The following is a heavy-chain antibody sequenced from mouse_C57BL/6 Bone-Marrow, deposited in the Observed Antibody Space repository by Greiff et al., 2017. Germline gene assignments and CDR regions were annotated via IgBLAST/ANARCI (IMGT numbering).Heavy chain of an antibody. Sequence: QVQLQQSGAELARPGASVKLSCKASGYTFTSYGISWVKQRTGQGLEWIGEIYPRSGNTYYNEKFKGKATLTADKSSSTAYMELRSLTSEDSAVYFCARRDYYGNYAFAYWGQGTLVTVSA. CDR1: GYTFTSYG. V-gene: IGHV1-81*01. D-gene: IGHD2-1*01. CDR2: IYPRSGNT. CDR3: ARRDYYGNYAFAY. J-gene: IGHJ3*01.